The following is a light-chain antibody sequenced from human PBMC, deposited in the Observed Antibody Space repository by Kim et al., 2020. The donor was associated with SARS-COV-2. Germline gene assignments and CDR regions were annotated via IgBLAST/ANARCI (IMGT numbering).Light chain of an antibody. J-gene: IGLJ2*01. CDR2: ANS. V-gene: IGLV1-40*01. CDR1: STNFGAVYD. CDR3: QSYDNSLTGSRV. Sequence: VTITCTWSSTNFGAVYDVHWYQQLPGTAPTLLLYANSILPSGVPARFSGSKSATSASLAITGLQPGDEADYYCQSYDNSLTGSRVFGGGTKLTVL.